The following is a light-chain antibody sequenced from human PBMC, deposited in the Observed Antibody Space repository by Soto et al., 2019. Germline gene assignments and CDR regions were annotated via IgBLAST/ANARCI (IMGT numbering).Light chain of an antibody. CDR2: HAS. CDR3: QQYNNWPPIT. V-gene: IGKV3-15*01. CDR1: QSVSTN. J-gene: IGKJ5*01. Sequence: EIVMTQSPATLSVAPGERATLSCRASQSVSTNLAWYQQKPGQAPRLLIYHASTRVTGIPARVSGSGSGTEFTLTISSLQSEDFAVYHCQQYNNWPPITFGQGTRLEIK.